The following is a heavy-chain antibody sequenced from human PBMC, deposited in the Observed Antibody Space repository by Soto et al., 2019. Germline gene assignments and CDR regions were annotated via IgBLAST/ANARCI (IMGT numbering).Heavy chain of an antibody. V-gene: IGHV4-4*02. Sequence: QVHLQESGPGLVKPSETLSLTCAISGGSTSSSDWWTWVRQPPGEGLEWIGEIHRAGVTNYNSSLKRRLTISLDHSRNQFSLRLTSVPAADAAVYFCAGRPEIHPRWGQGILVPVSS. CDR3: AGRPEIHPR. CDR1: GGSTSSSDW. CDR2: IHRAGVT. D-gene: IGHD1-26*01. J-gene: IGHJ4*02.